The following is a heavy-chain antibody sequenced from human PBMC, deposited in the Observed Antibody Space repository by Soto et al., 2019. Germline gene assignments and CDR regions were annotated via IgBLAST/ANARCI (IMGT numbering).Heavy chain of an antibody. J-gene: IGHJ4*02. CDR2: IYFRGNT. V-gene: IGHV4-59*01. CDR3: ARGGDARWPNFDY. CDR1: GDSINGYY. D-gene: IGHD2-15*01. Sequence: SETLSLTCTVSGDSINGYYWSWIRQPPWRGLELVGFIYFRGNTNYNPSLKGRVTISLDASNNEFSLRLRSLTAADTAIYYCARGGDARWPNFDYWGPGSLVTMSS.